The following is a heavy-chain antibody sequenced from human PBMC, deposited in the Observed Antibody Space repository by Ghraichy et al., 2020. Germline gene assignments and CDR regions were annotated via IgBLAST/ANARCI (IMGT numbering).Heavy chain of an antibody. CDR3: AREEGNPGLLTGYYRRHYFDV. Sequence: GGSLRLSCAASGFPFSSYWMSWVRQAPGKGLEWVANIKQDGNEKNYVDSVRGRFTISRDNANSSFHLQLSSLRVEDTAVYYCAREEGNPGLLTGYYRRHYFDVWGQGTPVTVSS. CDR2: IKQDGNEK. J-gene: IGHJ4*02. CDR1: GFPFSSYW. V-gene: IGHV3-7*01. D-gene: IGHD3-9*01.